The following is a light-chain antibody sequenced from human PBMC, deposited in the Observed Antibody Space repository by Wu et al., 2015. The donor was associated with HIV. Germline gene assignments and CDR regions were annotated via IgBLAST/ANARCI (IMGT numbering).Light chain of an antibody. CDR2: DAS. V-gene: IGKV3-11*01. CDR3: QQRNNWPLT. Sequence: ETVMTQSPATLSVSPGERATLSCRASQSVNSNLAWYQQKPGQAPRLLIYDASNRAPGIPARFSGSGSMADFTLTISNLEPEDSAIYFCQQRNNWPLTFGEGTKVEIK. CDR1: QSVNSN. J-gene: IGKJ4*01.